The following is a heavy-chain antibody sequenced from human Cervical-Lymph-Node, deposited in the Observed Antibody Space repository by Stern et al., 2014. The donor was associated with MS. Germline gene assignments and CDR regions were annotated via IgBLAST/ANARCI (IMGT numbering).Heavy chain of an antibody. CDR2: IDWDGDK. V-gene: IGHV2-70*01. CDR1: GFSLSTGGMC. D-gene: IGHD1/OR15-1a*01. CDR3: ARIRGTARLIDY. J-gene: IGHJ4*02. Sequence: ESGPALVKPTQTLTLTCTFSGFSLSTGGMCVTWIRQPPGKALEWLGLIDWDGDKYYRTPLRTRLTISKDTFKNQVVLTMTNIDPVDTATYYCARIRGTARLIDYWGQGTLVTVSS.